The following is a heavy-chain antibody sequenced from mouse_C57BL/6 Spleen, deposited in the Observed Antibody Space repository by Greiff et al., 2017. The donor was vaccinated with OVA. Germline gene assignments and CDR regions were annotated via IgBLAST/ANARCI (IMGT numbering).Heavy chain of an antibody. CDR2: IYPGDGDT. J-gene: IGHJ2*01. V-gene: IGHV1-82*01. D-gene: IGHD2-1*01. Sequence: QVQLKESGPELVKPGASVKISCKASGYAFSSSWMNWVKQRPGKGLEWIGRIYPGDGDTNYNGKFKGKATLTADKSSSTAYMQLSSLTSEDSAVYFCARGGNYVGYFDYWGQGTTLTVSS. CDR3: ARGGNYVGYFDY. CDR1: GYAFSSSW.